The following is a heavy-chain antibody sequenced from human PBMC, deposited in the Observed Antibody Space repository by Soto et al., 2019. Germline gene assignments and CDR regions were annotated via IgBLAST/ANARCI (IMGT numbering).Heavy chain of an antibody. CDR2: IYWNDDK. D-gene: IGHD1-1*01. J-gene: IGHJ3*01. Sequence: VSGPTLVNPTQTLTLTCTLSGMSLTTSGVGLGWVRQTPGKALEWLALIYWNDDKHYSPSLRSRLTITKDTSKNQALLTMSNMDPVDTATYYCARGVATLPVFAFDVWGQGTVVTVSS. CDR1: GMSLTTSGVG. CDR3: ARGVATLPVFAFDV. V-gene: IGHV2-5*01.